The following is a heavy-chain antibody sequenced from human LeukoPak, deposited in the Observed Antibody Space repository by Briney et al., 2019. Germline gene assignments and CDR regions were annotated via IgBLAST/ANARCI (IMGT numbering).Heavy chain of an antibody. CDR2: INPNSGGT. V-gene: IGHV1-2*02. Sequence: ASVKVSCKASGYTFTGYYMHWVRQAPGQGLEWMGWINPNSGGTNYAQKFQGRVTMTRDTSTTTVYMELSSLTSEDTAVYYCSRGGSSSYYFDYWGQGTLVTVSS. CDR1: GYTFTGYY. J-gene: IGHJ4*02. CDR3: SRGGSSSYYFDY. D-gene: IGHD6-13*01.